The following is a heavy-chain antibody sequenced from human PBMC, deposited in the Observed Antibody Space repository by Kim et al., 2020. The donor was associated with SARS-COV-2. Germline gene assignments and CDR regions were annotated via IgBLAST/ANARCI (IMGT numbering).Heavy chain of an antibody. CDR1: GFTFSSYA. CDR2: IKQDGSEK. CDR3: ARSRGVDY. V-gene: IGHV3-7*01. D-gene: IGHD2-2*01. J-gene: IGHJ4*02. Sequence: GGSLRLSCAASGFTFSSYARSWVRQTPVKGLEWVANIKQDGSEKYYVDSVKGRFTISRDNAKNSLYLQMNSLRAEDTAMYYCARSRGVDYWGQGTVVTVSS.